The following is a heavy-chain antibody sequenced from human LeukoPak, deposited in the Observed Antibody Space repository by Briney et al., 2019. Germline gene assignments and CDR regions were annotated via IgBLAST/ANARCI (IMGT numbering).Heavy chain of an antibody. D-gene: IGHD2-2*02. CDR1: GGTFSSYA. J-gene: IGHJ6*03. CDR3: ARAPVYCSSTSCYTMYMDV. CDR2: IIPIFGTA. V-gene: IGHV1-69*13. Sequence: SVKVSCKASGGTFSSYAISWVRQAPGQGLEWMGGIIPIFGTANYAQKFQGRVTITADESTSTAYMELSSLRSEDTAVYYCARAPVYCSSTSCYTMYMDVWGKGTTVTVSS.